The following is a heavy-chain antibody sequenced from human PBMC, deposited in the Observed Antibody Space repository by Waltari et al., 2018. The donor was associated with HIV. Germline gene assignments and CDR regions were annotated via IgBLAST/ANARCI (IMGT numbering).Heavy chain of an antibody. CDR3: ATTHGSGDYDNDFDY. Sequence: EVRLVESGGGWVQPGGSLTLTCETSGFTFSFYLCSWVRQAPGKGLEWVANINQAGTERHYVDSVRGRFTISRDNGKRSSFLQMNSLTVEDTAVYYCATTHGSGDYDNDFDYWGQGTLV. CDR1: GFTFSFYL. CDR2: INQAGTER. J-gene: IGHJ4*02. D-gene: IGHD3-10*01. V-gene: IGHV3-7*01.